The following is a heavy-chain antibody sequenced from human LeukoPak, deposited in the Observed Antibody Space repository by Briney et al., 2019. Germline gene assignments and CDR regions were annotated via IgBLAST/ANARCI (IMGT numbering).Heavy chain of an antibody. CDR2: ISGSGGST. V-gene: IGHV3-23*01. J-gene: IGHJ4*02. D-gene: IGHD1-26*01. Sequence: GGSLRLSCAASGFTFSSYAMSWVRQAPGKGLEWVSAISGSGGSTYYADSVKGRFTISRDNSKNTLYLQMNSLRAEDTAVYYCASLTTLGATSYFDYWGQGTLVTVSP. CDR3: ASLTTLGATSYFDY. CDR1: GFTFSSYA.